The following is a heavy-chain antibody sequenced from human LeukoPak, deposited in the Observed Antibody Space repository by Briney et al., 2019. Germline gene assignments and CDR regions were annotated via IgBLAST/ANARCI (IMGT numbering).Heavy chain of an antibody. Sequence: PSETLSLTCTVSGGSISSYSWSWIRQPPGKGLEWIGYIYYSGRTNYNPSLKSRVTISVDTSKNQFSMKLSSVTAADTAVYYCARVTKQVDCSSTSCHWYFDLWSRGTLVTVSS. CDR1: GGSISSYS. CDR3: ARVTKQVDCSSTSCHWYFDL. D-gene: IGHD2-2*01. CDR2: IYYSGRT. V-gene: IGHV4-59*01. J-gene: IGHJ2*01.